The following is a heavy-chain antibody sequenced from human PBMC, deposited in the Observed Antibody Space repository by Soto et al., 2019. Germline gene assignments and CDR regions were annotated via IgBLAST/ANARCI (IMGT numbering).Heavy chain of an antibody. CDR3: ARLNGYCVSTNCHGYYGMDV. J-gene: IGHJ6*02. CDR2: IYSSENT. Sequence: QLQLQESGPGLVKPSETLSLTCTVSGGSVSSNSYSWGWIRQSPGKGLEWIGTIYSSENTYYNPSLLRRFTISVDTSKNEFSLRLSSVTAADTAVYYCARLNGYCVSTNCHGYYGMDVWAKGPRSPSP. V-gene: IGHV4-39*01. D-gene: IGHD2-2*03. CDR1: GGSVSSNSYS.